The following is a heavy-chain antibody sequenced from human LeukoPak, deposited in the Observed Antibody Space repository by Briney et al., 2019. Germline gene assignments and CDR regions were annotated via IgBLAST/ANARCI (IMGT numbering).Heavy chain of an antibody. CDR2: FSESGNT. CDR3: ASTYYYNSATPNWFDT. V-gene: IGHV4-39*01. J-gene: IGHJ5*02. Sequence: AETLSLTCSVSGVSITTIDYFWTLIRPPPGKGLEWTGSFSESGNTYSNPSLKTRVTLLRDTSKNQFSLMLNSVTAADTAVYFCASTYYYNSATPNWFDTWGQGVVVTVSS. D-gene: IGHD3-10*01. CDR1: GVSITTIDYF.